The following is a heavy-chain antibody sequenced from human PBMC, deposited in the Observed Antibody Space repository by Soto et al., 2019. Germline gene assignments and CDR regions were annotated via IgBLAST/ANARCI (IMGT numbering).Heavy chain of an antibody. CDR1: SGSMSTYY. CDR2: IYSSGST. Sequence: PSETLSLTCTVSSGSMSTYYWSWIRQPAGKGLEWIGRIYSSGSTLYNPSLKSRVTMSVDTSKNQFSLKLSSVTAADTAAYYCAGGAAADYFDYWGQGTLVTVSS. V-gene: IGHV4-4*07. CDR3: AGGAAADYFDY. J-gene: IGHJ4*02. D-gene: IGHD6-13*01.